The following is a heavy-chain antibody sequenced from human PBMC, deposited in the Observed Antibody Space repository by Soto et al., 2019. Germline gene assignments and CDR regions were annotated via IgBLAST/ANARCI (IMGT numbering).Heavy chain of an antibody. CDR3: ARGSSGYCSSTSCYSHWDYYYYYGMDV. Sequence: SETLSLTCAVYGGSFSGYYWSWIRQPPGKGLEWIGEINHSGSTNYNPSLKSRVTISVDTSKNQFSLKLSSVTAADTAVYYCARGSSGYCSSTSCYSHWDYYYYYGMDVWGQGTTVTVSS. CDR1: GGSFSGYY. V-gene: IGHV4-34*01. D-gene: IGHD2-2*03. J-gene: IGHJ6*02. CDR2: INHSGST.